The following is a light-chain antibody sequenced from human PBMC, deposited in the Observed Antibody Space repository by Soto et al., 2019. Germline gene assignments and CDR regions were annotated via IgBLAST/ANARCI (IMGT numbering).Light chain of an antibody. CDR1: SSDVGGYNY. CDR2: AVS. J-gene: IGLJ2*01. CDR3: CSYAGYYTVV. Sequence: QSALTQPRSVSGSPGQSVTISCTGTSSDVGGYNYVSWYQQHPGKAPKLIIYAVSGRPSGVPDRFSGSKSGNTASLTISGLQADDEADYDCCSYAGYYTVVFGGGTKLTVL. V-gene: IGLV2-11*01.